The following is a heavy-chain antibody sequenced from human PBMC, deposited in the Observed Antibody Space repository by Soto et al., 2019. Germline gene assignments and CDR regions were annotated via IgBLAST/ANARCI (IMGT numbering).Heavy chain of an antibody. D-gene: IGHD2-21*02. CDR2: VNPSGGHT. Sequence: QVQLMQSGAEVKKPGASVKVSCKASGDTFTEYYIHWVRQAPGQGLEWMGTVNPSGGHTTYAQHFLGRVTMTRDTATSTLYMELTSLTSEDTAVYYCARGGHVVVVPAALDFWGQGTRVTVSS. CDR3: ARGGHVVVVPAALDF. CDR1: GDTFTEYY. J-gene: IGHJ4*02. V-gene: IGHV1-46*01.